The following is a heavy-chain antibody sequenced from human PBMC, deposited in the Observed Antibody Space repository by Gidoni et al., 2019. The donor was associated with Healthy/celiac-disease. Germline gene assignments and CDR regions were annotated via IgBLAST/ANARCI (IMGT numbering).Heavy chain of an antibody. CDR1: GFTFRRPS. D-gene: IGHD5-18*01. Sequence: EVQLLASGGGLVQPGGSLRLSCAASGFTFRRPSMSWVRQAPGQGLEWVSAISGSGGSTYYADSVKGRFTISRDNSKNTPYLQMNSLRAEDTAVYYCAKDLQLWSRDAWLGFDYWGQGTLVTVSS. V-gene: IGHV3-23*01. J-gene: IGHJ4*02. CDR2: ISGSGGST. CDR3: AKDLQLWSRDAWLGFDY.